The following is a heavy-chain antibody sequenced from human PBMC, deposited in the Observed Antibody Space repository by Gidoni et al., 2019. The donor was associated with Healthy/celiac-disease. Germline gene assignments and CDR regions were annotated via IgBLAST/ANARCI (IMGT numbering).Heavy chain of an antibody. CDR1: GGSISSSSYY. V-gene: IGHV4-39*01. CDR3: ARRSRGIYSYDY. D-gene: IGHD5-18*01. J-gene: IGHJ4*02. Sequence: QLQLQESGPGLVKPSETLSLTCTVSGGSISSSSYYWGWIRQPPGKGLGWIGSIYYSGSTYYNPSLKSRVTISVDTSKNQFSLKLSSVTAADTAVYYCARRSRGIYSYDYWGQGTLVTVSS. CDR2: IYYSGST.